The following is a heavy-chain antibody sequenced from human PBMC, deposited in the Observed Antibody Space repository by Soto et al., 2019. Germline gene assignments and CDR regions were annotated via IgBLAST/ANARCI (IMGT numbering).Heavy chain of an antibody. J-gene: IGHJ4*02. CDR1: GFTFSSYV. Sequence: GGAPRLSLAASGFTFSSYVMHWVRQAPGKGLEWVAVISYDGSNKYYADSVKGRFTISRDNSKNTLYLQMNSLRAEDTAVYYCAKEIRGEGFDYWGQGTLVTVSS. D-gene: IGHD3-10*01. CDR3: AKEIRGEGFDY. V-gene: IGHV3-30*18. CDR2: ISYDGSNK.